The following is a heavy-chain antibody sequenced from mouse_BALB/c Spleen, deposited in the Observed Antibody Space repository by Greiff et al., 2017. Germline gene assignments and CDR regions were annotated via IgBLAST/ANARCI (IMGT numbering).Heavy chain of an antibody. Sequence: VKLEESGPGLVAPSQSLSITCTVSGFSLTSYGVHWVRQPPGKGLEWLGVIWAGGSTNYNSALMSRLSISKDNSKSQVFLKMNSLQTDDTAMYYCARVSTRYAMDYWGQGTSVTVSS. CDR2: IWAGGST. V-gene: IGHV2-9*02. CDR3: ARVSTRYAMDY. CDR1: GFSLTSYG. J-gene: IGHJ4*01. D-gene: IGHD2-1*01.